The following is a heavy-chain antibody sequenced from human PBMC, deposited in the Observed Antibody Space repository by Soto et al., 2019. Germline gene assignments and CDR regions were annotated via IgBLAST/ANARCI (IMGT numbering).Heavy chain of an antibody. Sequence: GGSLRPSCAPSALTFSTAWMSWVRQPPGKGLEWVGRIKSKTDGGTTDYAAPVKGRFTISRDDSKNTLSLQMNSLKTEDTAVYYCTTARGTYGVEYFQHWGQGTLVTVSS. CDR1: ALTFSTAW. CDR2: IKSKTDGGTT. V-gene: IGHV3-15*01. D-gene: IGHD4-17*01. CDR3: TTARGTYGVEYFQH. J-gene: IGHJ1*01.